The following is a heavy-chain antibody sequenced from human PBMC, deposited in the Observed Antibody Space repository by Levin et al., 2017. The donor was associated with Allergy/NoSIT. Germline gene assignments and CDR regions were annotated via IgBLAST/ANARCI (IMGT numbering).Heavy chain of an antibody. V-gene: IGHV4-4*02. CDR2: IYHSGST. D-gene: IGHD5-18*01. CDR3: ARIHGEGYYYYYGMDV. CDR1: GGSISSSYW. Sequence: SQTLSLTCVVSGGSISSSYWWSWVRQPPGKGLEWIGEIYHSGSTNYNPSLKSRVTISLDKSKNQFSLKLTSVTAADTAVYYCARIHGEGYYYYYGMDVWGQGTTVTVSS. J-gene: IGHJ6*02.